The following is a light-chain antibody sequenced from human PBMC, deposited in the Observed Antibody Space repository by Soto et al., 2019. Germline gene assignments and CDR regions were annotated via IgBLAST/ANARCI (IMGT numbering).Light chain of an antibody. J-gene: IGKJ3*01. CDR3: QQLNSYPRS. CDR2: AAS. V-gene: IGKV1-9*01. CDR1: QGISSY. Sequence: DIQLTQSPSFLSASVGDRVTITFRASQGISSYLAWYQQKPGKAPKLLIYAASTLQSGVPSRFSGSGSGTEFTLTISSLQPEDFATYYCQQLNSYPRSFGPGTKVDI.